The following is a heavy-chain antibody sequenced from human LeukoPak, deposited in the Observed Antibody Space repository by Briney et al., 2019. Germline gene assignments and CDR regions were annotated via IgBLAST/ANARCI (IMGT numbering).Heavy chain of an antibody. D-gene: IGHD5-12*01. J-gene: IGHJ6*02. Sequence: SETLSLTCTVSGGSISSYYWSWIRQPPGKGLEWIGYTYYSGSTNYNPSLKSRVTISVDTSKNQFSLKLSSVTAADTAVYYCARDTRAMGWLRKAYGMDVWGQGTTVTVSS. CDR3: ARDTRAMGWLRKAYGMDV. CDR2: TYYSGST. CDR1: GGSISSYY. V-gene: IGHV4-59*01.